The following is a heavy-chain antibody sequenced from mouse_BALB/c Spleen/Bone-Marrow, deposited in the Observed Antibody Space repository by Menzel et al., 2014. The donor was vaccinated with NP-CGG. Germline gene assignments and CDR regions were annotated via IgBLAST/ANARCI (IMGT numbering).Heavy chain of an antibody. CDR2: IRYSGST. CDR1: GYSITSDYA. CDR3: ASAEFATRYFDV. V-gene: IGHV3-2*02. J-gene: IGHJ1*01. Sequence: DVQLQESGPGLVKPSQSLSLTCTVTGYSITSDYAWNWIRQFPGNKLEWMGYIRYSGSTSYNPSLKRRNSITRDTSKNQFFLQLNSVTTEDTATYHCASAEFATRYFDVWGAGTTVTVSS. D-gene: IGHD1-1*01.